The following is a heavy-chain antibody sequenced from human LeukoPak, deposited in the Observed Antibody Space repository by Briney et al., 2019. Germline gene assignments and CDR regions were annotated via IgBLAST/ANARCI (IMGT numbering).Heavy chain of an antibody. J-gene: IGHJ4*02. CDR3: AGRMYYYDSRFDY. CDR2: IYYSGST. V-gene: IGHV4-39*01. D-gene: IGHD3-22*01. CDR1: GGSISSSSYY. Sequence: PSETLPLTCTVSGGSISSSSYYWGWTRQPPGKGLEWIGSIYYSGSTYYNPSLKSRVTISVDTSKNQFSLKLSSVTAADTAVYYCAGRMYYYDSRFDYWGQGTLVTVSS.